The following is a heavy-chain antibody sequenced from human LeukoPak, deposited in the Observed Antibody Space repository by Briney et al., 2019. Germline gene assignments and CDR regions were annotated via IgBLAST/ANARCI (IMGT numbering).Heavy chain of an antibody. CDR3: ARDKYYDRYFDS. D-gene: IGHD3-22*01. J-gene: IGHJ4*02. CDR2: IKQDGSEK. CDR1: GFTSNSNW. V-gene: IGHV3-7*01. Sequence: GGSLRLSCVGSGFTSNSNWMSWVRQAPGKGLEWVANIKQDGSEKYYVDSVKGRFTISRDNAKNSLSLQMNSLRAEDTAVYYCARDKYYDRYFDSWGQGTLVTVSS.